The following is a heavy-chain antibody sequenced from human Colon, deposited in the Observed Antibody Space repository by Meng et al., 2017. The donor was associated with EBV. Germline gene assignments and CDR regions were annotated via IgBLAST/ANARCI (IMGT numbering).Heavy chain of an antibody. CDR1: GDSLSSANW. Sequence: QVTLMESGPGLVKPSETLSLTCAVSGDSLSSANWWSWVRKPPGKGLEWIGEIHHNGNTNYNPSLKSRVTISVDKSKNQFVLKVTSVTAADTAVYYCARTAICIGGSCTTWDYWGQGALVTVSS. CDR3: ARTAICIGGSCTTWDY. J-gene: IGHJ4*02. CDR2: IHHNGNT. D-gene: IGHD2-15*01. V-gene: IGHV4-4*02.